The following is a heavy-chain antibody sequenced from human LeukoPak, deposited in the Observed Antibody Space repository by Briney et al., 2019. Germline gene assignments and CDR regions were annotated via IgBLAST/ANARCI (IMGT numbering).Heavy chain of an antibody. CDR2: ISGSGGST. CDR1: GFAFNNCA. CDR3: AKDDPEAYFDY. Sequence: GGSLRLSCAASGFAFNNCAMSWVRQAPGKGLEWVSAISGSGGSTYYADSVKGRFTISRDNSKNTLYLQMNSLRADDTAVYYCAKDDPEAYFDYWGQGNLVTVSS. J-gene: IGHJ4*02. V-gene: IGHV3-23*01.